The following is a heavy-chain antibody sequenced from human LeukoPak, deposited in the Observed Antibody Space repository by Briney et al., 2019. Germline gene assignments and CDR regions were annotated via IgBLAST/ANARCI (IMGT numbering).Heavy chain of an antibody. CDR3: AKTAIAVAGTYFDY. J-gene: IGHJ4*02. Sequence: PGGSLRLSCAASGFTFSSYGMHWVRQAPGKGLEWVAFIRYDGSNKYYADSVKGRFTISRDNSKNTLYLQMNSLRAEDTAVYYCAKTAIAVAGTYFDYWGQGTLVTVSS. CDR2: IRYDGSNK. CDR1: GFTFSSYG. D-gene: IGHD6-19*01. V-gene: IGHV3-30*02.